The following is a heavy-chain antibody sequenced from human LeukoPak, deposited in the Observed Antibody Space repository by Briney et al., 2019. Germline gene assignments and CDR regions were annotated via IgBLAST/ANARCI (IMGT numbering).Heavy chain of an antibody. D-gene: IGHD3-22*01. Sequence: GGSLRLSCAASGFTFSSYAMSWVRQAPGKGLEWVAVISYDGSNKYYADSVKGRFTISRDNSKNTLYLQMNSLRAGDAAVYYCARDGYYYDSSGFSTYYFDYWGQGTLVTVSS. V-gene: IGHV3-30*03. CDR1: GFTFSSYA. J-gene: IGHJ4*02. CDR3: ARDGYYYDSSGFSTYYFDY. CDR2: ISYDGSNK.